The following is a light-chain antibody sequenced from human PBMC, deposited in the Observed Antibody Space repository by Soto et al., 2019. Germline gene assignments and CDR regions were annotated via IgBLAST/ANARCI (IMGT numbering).Light chain of an antibody. V-gene: IGKV3-11*01. CDR3: QQRSNWLT. Sequence: EIVLTPSPAPLSLSPGERATLSCRASQSVSSYLAWYQQKPGQAPRLLIYDASNRATGIPARFSGSGSGTDFTLTISSLEPEDFAGYYCQQRSNWLTFGGGTKVEIK. CDR1: QSVSSY. CDR2: DAS. J-gene: IGKJ4*01.